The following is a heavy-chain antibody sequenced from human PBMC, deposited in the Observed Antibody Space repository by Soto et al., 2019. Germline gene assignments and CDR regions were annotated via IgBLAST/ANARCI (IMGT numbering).Heavy chain of an antibody. CDR3: AIVATTSRGGFYFDY. J-gene: IGHJ4*02. CDR1: GYTFTSYD. CDR2: MNPNSGNT. Sequence: ASVKVSCKASGYTFTSYDINWVRQATGQGLEWMGWMNPNSGNTGYAQKFQGRVTMTRNTSISTAYMELSSLRSEDTAVYYCAIVATTSRGGFYFDYWGQGTLVTVSS. D-gene: IGHD5-12*01. V-gene: IGHV1-8*01.